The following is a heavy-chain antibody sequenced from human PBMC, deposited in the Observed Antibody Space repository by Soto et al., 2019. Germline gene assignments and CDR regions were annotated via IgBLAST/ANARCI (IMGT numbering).Heavy chain of an antibody. CDR2: INAGNGNT. CDR3: ARDREVGATIAFDI. V-gene: IGHV1-3*01. CDR1: GYTFTSYA. D-gene: IGHD1-26*01. Sequence: ASVKVSCKASGYTFTSYAMHWVRQAPGQRLERMGWINAGNGNTKYSQKFQGRVTITRDTSASTAYMELSSLRSEDTAVYYCARDREVGATIAFDIWGQGTMVTVSS. J-gene: IGHJ3*02.